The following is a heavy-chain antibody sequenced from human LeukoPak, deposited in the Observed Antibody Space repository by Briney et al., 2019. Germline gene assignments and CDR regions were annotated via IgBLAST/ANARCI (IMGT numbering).Heavy chain of an antibody. J-gene: IGHJ6*03. V-gene: IGHV3-30*04. CDR1: GFTFSTYA. CDR3: ATSLSGWGSYYHRDV. CDR2: IPYDGSNK. D-gene: IGHD3-16*01. Sequence: GGSLRLSCAASGFTFSTYAMHWVRQAPGKGLEWVAVIPYDGSNKYYADSVKGRFTISRDNAKNSLYLQMNSLRAEDTAVYYCATSLSGWGSYYHRDVWGKGTTVTISS.